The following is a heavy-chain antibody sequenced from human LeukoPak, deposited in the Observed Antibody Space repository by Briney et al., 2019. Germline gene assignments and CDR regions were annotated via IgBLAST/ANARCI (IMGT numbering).Heavy chain of an antibody. Sequence: PGGSLRLSCAASGFTFSSSGMHWVRQAPGKGLEWVAVIWYDGSNKYYADSVKGRFTISRDNSKNTLYQQMNSLRAEDTAVYYCARDRKSTVTYPWGQGTLVTVSS. V-gene: IGHV3-33*01. CDR1: GFTFSSSG. J-gene: IGHJ5*02. CDR2: IWYDGSNK. D-gene: IGHD4-17*01. CDR3: ARDRKSTVTYP.